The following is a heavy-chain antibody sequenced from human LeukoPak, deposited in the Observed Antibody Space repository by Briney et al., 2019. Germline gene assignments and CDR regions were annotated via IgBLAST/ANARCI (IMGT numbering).Heavy chain of an antibody. Sequence: ASVKVSCKASGYTFTDCYMHWVRQAPGQGLEWMGWINPRSGGTNYAQKFQGRVTMTRDTSISAAYMDLSRLISDDTAVYYCAREGGAFYGSGSYYPDYFDYWGQGTLVTVSS. V-gene: IGHV1-2*02. CDR2: INPRSGGT. CDR3: AREGGAFYGSGSYYPDYFDY. J-gene: IGHJ4*02. D-gene: IGHD3-10*01. CDR1: GYTFTDCY.